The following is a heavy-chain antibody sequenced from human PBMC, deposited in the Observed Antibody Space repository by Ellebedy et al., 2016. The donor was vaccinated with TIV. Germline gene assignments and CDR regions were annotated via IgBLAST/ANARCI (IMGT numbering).Heavy chain of an antibody. Sequence: ASVKVSCKVSGYTLTELSMHWVRQAPGKGLEWMGGFDPEDGETIYAQKFQGRVTITADKSTSTAYMELSSLRSEDTAVYYCARDNRLGEDWGQGTLVTVSS. CDR2: FDPEDGET. CDR1: GYTLTELS. V-gene: IGHV1-24*01. J-gene: IGHJ4*02. D-gene: IGHD2/OR15-2a*01. CDR3: ARDNRLGED.